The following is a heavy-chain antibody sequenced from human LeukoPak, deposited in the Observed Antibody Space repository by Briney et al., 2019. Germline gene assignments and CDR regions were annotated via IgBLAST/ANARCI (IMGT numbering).Heavy chain of an antibody. CDR3: ARGRQWLVLGNVNNWFDP. J-gene: IGHJ5*02. CDR2: MNPNSGNT. CDR1: GYTFTSYG. D-gene: IGHD6-19*01. V-gene: IGHV1-8*02. Sequence: ASVKVSCKASGYTFTSYGISWVRQAPGQGLEWMGWMNPNSGNTGYAQKFQGRVTMTRNTSISTAYMELSSLRSEDTAVYYCARGRQWLVLGNVNNWFDPWGQGTLVTVSS.